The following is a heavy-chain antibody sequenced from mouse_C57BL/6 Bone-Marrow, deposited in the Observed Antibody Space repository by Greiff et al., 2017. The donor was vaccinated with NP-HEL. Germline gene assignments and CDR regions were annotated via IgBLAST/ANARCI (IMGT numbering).Heavy chain of an antibody. J-gene: IGHJ1*03. CDR1: GFTFSSYA. CDR2: ISSGGDYI. Sequence: EVQGVESGEGLVKPGGSLKLSCAASGFTFSSYAMSWVRQTPEKRLEWVAYISSGGDYIYYADTVKGRFTISRGNARNTLYLQMSSLKSEDTAMYYCTRRDDYDWYFDVWGTGTTVTVSS. V-gene: IGHV5-9-1*02. CDR3: TRRDDYDWYFDV. D-gene: IGHD2-4*01.